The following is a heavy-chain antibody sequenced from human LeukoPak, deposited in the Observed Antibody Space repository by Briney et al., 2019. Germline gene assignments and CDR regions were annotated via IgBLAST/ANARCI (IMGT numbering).Heavy chain of an antibody. Sequence: GESLKISCKGSRYSFISYWIGWVRQMPGKGLEWMGIIYAGDSDTRYSPSFQGQVTISADKSISTAYLQWSSLKASDTAMYYCAIPLGVDGYSYGLRWGQGTLVTVSS. V-gene: IGHV5-51*01. CDR2: IYAGDSDT. CDR1: RYSFISYW. CDR3: AIPLGVDGYSYGLR. J-gene: IGHJ4*02. D-gene: IGHD5-18*01.